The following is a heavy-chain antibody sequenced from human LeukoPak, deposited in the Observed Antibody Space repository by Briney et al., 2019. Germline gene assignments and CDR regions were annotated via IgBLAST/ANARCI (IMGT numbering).Heavy chain of an antibody. CDR3: ARDRDRQGSGYFDY. CDR2: IYTSGST. Sequence: SETLSLTCTVSGGSISSYYWSWIRQPAGKGLEWIGRIYTSGSTNYNPPLKSRVTMSVDTSKNQFSLKLSSVTAADTAVYYCARDRDRQGSGYFDYWGQGTLVTVSS. CDR1: GGSISSYY. V-gene: IGHV4-4*07. J-gene: IGHJ4*02. D-gene: IGHD2-15*01.